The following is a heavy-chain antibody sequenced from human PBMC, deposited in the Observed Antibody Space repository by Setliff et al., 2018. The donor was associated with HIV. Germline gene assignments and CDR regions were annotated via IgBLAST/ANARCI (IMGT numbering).Heavy chain of an antibody. Sequence: SVKVSCKASGYIFSTHYIHWVRQAPGLGLEWMGIINCASGRKVYTEKIKGRLAMARDMSRTTVYTELTSLRTEDTAVYYCARGGYSGEFLDAFDIWGQGTLVTVSS. D-gene: IGHD5-12*01. CDR2: INCASGRK. CDR3: ARGGYSGEFLDAFDI. CDR1: GYIFSTHY. V-gene: IGHV1-46*01. J-gene: IGHJ3*02.